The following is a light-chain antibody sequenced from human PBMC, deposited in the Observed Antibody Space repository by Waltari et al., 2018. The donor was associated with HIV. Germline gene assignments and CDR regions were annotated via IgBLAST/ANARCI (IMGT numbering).Light chain of an antibody. CDR3: QQYYSTPRT. Sequence: DIVMTKSPDSLAMSLGGRATIHCKSSQSVLYSSNNKNYLAWYQQKPRQPPKLLIYWASTRESGVPDRFSGSGSGTDFTLTISSLQAEDVAVYYCQQYYSTPRTFGQGTKLEIK. V-gene: IGKV4-1*01. J-gene: IGKJ2*01. CDR2: WAS. CDR1: QSVLYSSNNKNY.